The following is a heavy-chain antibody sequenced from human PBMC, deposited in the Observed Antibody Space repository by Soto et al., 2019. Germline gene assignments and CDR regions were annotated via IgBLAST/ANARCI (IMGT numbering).Heavy chain of an antibody. CDR1: GFSFTSSS. D-gene: IGHD4-17*01. CDR2: IVVGTGHT. V-gene: IGHV1-58*01. CDR3: TASREGGEYGANSAFDY. J-gene: IGHJ4*02. Sequence: SVKVSCKASGFSFTSSSVQWVRQARGQRLEWIGWIVVGTGHTNYAQKFQERVTISTDMSTNTAYMEVNSLRFDDTAVYYCTASREGGEYGANSAFDYWGQGTLVTVSS.